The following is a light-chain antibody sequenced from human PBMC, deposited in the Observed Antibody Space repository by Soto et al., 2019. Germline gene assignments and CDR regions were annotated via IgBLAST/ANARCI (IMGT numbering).Light chain of an antibody. Sequence: DIQMTQSPSTLSASVGDRVTITCRASQSISSWLAWYQQKPGKAPKLLIYKASSLESGVPSRFSGSGSGTDFPLTISSLQHDDFATYYCQQYNSYSWTFGQGTKVEIK. CDR2: KAS. V-gene: IGKV1-5*03. J-gene: IGKJ1*01. CDR1: QSISSW. CDR3: QQYNSYSWT.